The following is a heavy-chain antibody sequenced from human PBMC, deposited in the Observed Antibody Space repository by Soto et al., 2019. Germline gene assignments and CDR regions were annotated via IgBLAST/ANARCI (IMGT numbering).Heavy chain of an antibody. CDR2: IYYSGST. Sequence: PSETLSLTCTVSGGSISSSSYYWGWIRQPPGKGLEWIGSIYYSGSTYYNPSLKSRVTISVDTSKNQFSLKLSSVTAADTAVYYCARDSSSWYYGMDVWGQGTTVTV. CDR3: ARDSSSWYYGMDV. CDR1: GGSISSSSYY. V-gene: IGHV4-39*02. J-gene: IGHJ6*02. D-gene: IGHD6-13*01.